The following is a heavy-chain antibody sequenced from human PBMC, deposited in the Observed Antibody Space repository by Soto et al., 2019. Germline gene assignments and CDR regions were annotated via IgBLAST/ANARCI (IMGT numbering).Heavy chain of an antibody. CDR3: ASSSGARYYDY. CDR1: GGSISSGRYY. V-gene: IGHV4-31*03. CDR2: IYYSGST. D-gene: IGHD2-15*01. Sequence: QVQLQESGPGLVKPSQTLSLTCTVSGGSISSGRYYWSWIRQHPGKGLEWIGYIYYSGSTYYNPSLKSRVTVSVDTSKNQFSLKLSSLTAADTAVYYCASSSGARYYDYWGQGTLVTVSS. J-gene: IGHJ4*02.